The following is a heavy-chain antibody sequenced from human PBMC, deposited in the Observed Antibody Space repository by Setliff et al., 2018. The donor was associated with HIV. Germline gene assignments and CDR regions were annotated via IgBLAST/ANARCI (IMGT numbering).Heavy chain of an antibody. V-gene: IGHV4-59*12. J-gene: IGHJ6*02. CDR3: TRAEQQLPYYYYYYGMDV. CDR1: GGSISSYY. Sequence: ASETLSLTCNVSGGSISSYYWSWIRQPPGKGLEYIGYIYSNGGTNYNPSLKSRVTISVDTSKNQFSLKLSSVTAADTAVYYCTRAEQQLPYYYYYYGMDVWGQGTTVTVSS. CDR2: IYSNGGT. D-gene: IGHD6-13*01.